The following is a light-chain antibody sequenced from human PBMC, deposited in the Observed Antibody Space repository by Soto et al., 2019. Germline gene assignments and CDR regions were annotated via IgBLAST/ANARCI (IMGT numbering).Light chain of an antibody. J-gene: IGKJ2*01. CDR2: GAS. CDR1: QSVSSSY. CDR3: HQYGSSPYT. Sequence: EIVLTQSPGTLSLSPGERATLSCRASQSVSSSYLSWYQQKPGQAPRLLIYGASSRATGLPDRFSGSASGTDFTFTISRLEPEDFAVYYCHQYGSSPYTFGQGTKLEIK. V-gene: IGKV3-20*01.